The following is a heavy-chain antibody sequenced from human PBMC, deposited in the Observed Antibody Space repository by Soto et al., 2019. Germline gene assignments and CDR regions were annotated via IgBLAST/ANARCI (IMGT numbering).Heavy chain of an antibody. J-gene: IGHJ6*03. CDR1: GFTFSSYA. V-gene: IGHV3-23*01. CDR2: ISGSGGST. D-gene: IGHD3-3*01. Sequence: GGSLRLSCAASGFTFSSYAMSWVRQVPGKGLEWVSAISGSGGSTYYADSVKGRFTISRDNSKNTLYLQMNSLRAEDTAVYYCAKWAGLRFLEGYDYMDVWGKGTTVTVSS. CDR3: AKWAGLRFLEGYDYMDV.